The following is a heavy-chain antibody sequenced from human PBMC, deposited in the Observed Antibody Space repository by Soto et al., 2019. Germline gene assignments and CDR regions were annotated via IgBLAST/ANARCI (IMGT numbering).Heavy chain of an antibody. CDR3: ARDQIRVAGSTYEY. V-gene: IGHV3-33*01. J-gene: IGHJ4*02. CDR2: IWYDGSRT. CDR1: GFNFSTYG. Sequence: QVQLVESGGGVVQPGTSLRLSCAASGFNFSTYGMHWVRQAPGKGLDCVALIWYDGSRTHYAESVKGRFTIYRDNSKNTLFLQMNRLGVEDTAVYYFARDQIRVAGSTYEYLGKRTLVTVSS. D-gene: IGHD6-19*01.